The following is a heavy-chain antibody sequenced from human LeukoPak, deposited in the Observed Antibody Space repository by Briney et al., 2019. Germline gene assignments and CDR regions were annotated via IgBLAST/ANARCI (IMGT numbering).Heavy chain of an antibody. CDR1: GYTFTGYY. D-gene: IGHD5-12*01. J-gene: IGHJ4*02. CDR2: INPNSGGT. V-gene: IGHV1-2*02. CDR3: ARDLGDIVATIFDY. Sequence: GASVKVSCKASGYTFTGYYMHWVRQAPGQGLEWMGWINPNSGGTNYAQKFQDRVTMTRDTSISTAYMELSRLRSDDTAVYYCARDLGDIVATIFDYWGQGTLVTVSS.